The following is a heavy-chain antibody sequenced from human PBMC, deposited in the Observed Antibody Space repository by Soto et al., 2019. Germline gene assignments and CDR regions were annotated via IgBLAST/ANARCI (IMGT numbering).Heavy chain of an antibody. CDR2: INPNSGGT. CDR1: GYTFTGYY. J-gene: IGHJ4*02. CDR3: ARARYYYDSSGYYRYPYYFDY. D-gene: IGHD3-22*01. V-gene: IGHV1-2*04. Sequence: QVQLVQSGAEVKKPGASVKVSCKASGYTFTGYYMHWVRQAPGQGLEWMGWINPNSGGTNYAQKFQGWVTMTRDTSISTAYMELSRLRSDDTAVYYCARARYYYDSSGYYRYPYYFDYWGQGTLVTVSS.